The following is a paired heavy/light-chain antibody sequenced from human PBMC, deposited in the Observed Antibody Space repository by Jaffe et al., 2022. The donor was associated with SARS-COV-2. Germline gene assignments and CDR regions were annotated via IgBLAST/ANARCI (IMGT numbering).Light chain of an antibody. CDR3: ATWSSGLSAGVA. CDR2: DNN. Sequence: QSVLTQPPSVSAAPGQKVTISCSGGGSSIGNNYISWYQQLPGTAPKLLIYDNNKRSSGVSDRFSGSRSGTSATLGITGLQTGDEADYYCATWSSGLSAGVAFGGGTKLTVL. J-gene: IGLJ2*01. CDR1: GSSIGNNY. V-gene: IGLV1-51*01.
Heavy chain of an antibody. D-gene: IGHD3-10*01. CDR3: VKDRKWMLRGVIYDYYYGLDV. Sequence: QVQLVESGGGVVQPGRSLRLSCEASGFSFTNYGMHWVRQAPGKGLEWVAVIAYDVSNRYYADSVKGRFTISRDNSKNTLYLQMNSLRTEDTAVYYCVKDRKWMLRGVIYDYYYGLDVWGQGTTVTVSS. CDR2: IAYDVSNR. J-gene: IGHJ6*02. CDR1: GFSFTNYG. V-gene: IGHV3-30*18.